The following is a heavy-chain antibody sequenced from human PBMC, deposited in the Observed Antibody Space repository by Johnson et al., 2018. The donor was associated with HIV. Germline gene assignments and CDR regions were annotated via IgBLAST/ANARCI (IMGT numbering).Heavy chain of an antibody. D-gene: IGHD3-22*01. CDR3: AKETRDSRSAFDV. V-gene: IGHV3-30*02. CDR1: GFSFSSYG. J-gene: IGHJ3*01. Sequence: QVQLVESGGGMVQPGGSLRLSCAETGFSFSSYGMHWVRQAPGKGLEWVAFTQYDGSKTYYGDSVRGRFTISRDNSKKTLYLEINSLRTEDTAIYFCAKETRDSRSAFDVWGQGTMVTVSS. CDR2: TQYDGSKT.